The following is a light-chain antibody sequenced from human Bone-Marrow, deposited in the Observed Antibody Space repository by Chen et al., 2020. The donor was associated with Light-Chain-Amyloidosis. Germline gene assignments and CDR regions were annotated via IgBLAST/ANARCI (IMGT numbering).Light chain of an antibody. CDR2: DDS. Sequence: SYVLTQPSSVSVAPGQTATIACGGYNIGSTSVHWYQQTPGQAPLLVVYDDSDRPSGIPERLSGSNSGNPATLTISRVEAGDEADYYCQVWDSSSDRPVFGGGTKLTVL. CDR3: QVWDSSSDRPV. CDR1: NIGSTS. J-gene: IGLJ3*02. V-gene: IGLV3-21*02.